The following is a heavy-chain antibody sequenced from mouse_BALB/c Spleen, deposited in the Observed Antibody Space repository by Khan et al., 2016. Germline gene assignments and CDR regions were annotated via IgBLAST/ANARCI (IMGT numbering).Heavy chain of an antibody. V-gene: IGHV5-4*02. CDR3: AREGLRRGFAY. J-gene: IGHJ3*01. CDR1: GFTFSDYY. Sequence: EVELVESGGGLVKPGGSLKLSCAASGFTFSDYYMYWVRQTPEKRLEWVATISDGGGYTSYQDSVKGGFTISRDNAKNNRYLQLSSLKSEDTAMYYCAREGLRRGFAYWGQGTLVTVSA. CDR2: ISDGGGYT. D-gene: IGHD2-4*01.